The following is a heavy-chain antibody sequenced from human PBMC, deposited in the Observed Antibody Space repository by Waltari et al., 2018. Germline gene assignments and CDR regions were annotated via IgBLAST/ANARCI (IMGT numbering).Heavy chain of an antibody. CDR3: ARRITMIVVVINWFDP. CDR1: GGSFSGYY. CDR2: INHSGST. V-gene: IGHV4-34*01. Sequence: QVQLQQWGAGLLKPSETLSLTCAVYGGSFSGYYWSWIRQPPGKGLEWIGEINHSGSTNYNPSLKRRVTISVDTSKNQFSLKLSSVTAADTAVYYCARRITMIVVVINWFDPWGQGTLVTVSS. D-gene: IGHD3-22*01. J-gene: IGHJ5*02.